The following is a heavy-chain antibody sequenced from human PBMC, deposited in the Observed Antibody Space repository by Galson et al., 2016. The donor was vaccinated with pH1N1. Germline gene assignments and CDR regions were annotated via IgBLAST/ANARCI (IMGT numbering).Heavy chain of an antibody. CDR3: ARDGGRAGAFVM. CDR2: IIPLFGTG. J-gene: IGHJ3*02. D-gene: IGHD3-16*01. V-gene: IGHV1-69*06. Sequence: SVKVSCKASRGTFSNYVINWVRQAPGQGLEWMGGIIPLFGTGYNARNFQGRFTITADKSTSTTYMELNSLTSEDTALYYCARDGGRAGAFVMWGPGTMVTVSS. CDR1: RGTFSNYV.